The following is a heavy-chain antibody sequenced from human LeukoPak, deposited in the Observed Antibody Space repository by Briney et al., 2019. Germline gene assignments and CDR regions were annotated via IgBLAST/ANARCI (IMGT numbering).Heavy chain of an antibody. J-gene: IGHJ4*02. CDR2: IYYSGST. CDR3: ARDVGCCGGDCSTKAYYFDY. V-gene: IGHV4-30-4*01. Sequence: SQTLSLTCTVSGGSISSGDYYWSWIRQPPGKGLEWIGYIYYSGSTYYNPSLKSRVTISVDTSKNQFSLKLSSVTAADTAVYYCARDVGCCGGDCSTKAYYFDYWGQGTLVTVSS. D-gene: IGHD2-21*02. CDR1: GGSISSGDYY.